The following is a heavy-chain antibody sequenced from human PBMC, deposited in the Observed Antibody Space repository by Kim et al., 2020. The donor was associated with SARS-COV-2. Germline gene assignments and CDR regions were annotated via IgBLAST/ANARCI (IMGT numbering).Heavy chain of an antibody. Sequence: GGSLRLSCAASGFTFSSYAMSWVRQAPGKGLEWVSTISGSGGSTFYADSVKGRFTISRDNSKNTLYLQVNSLRAEDTAVYFCARKDYDTDNFDYLGQGNL. D-gene: IGHD3-22*01. CDR2: ISGSGGST. CDR3: ARKDYDTDNFDY. CDR1: GFTFSSYA. J-gene: IGHJ4*02. V-gene: IGHV3-23*01.